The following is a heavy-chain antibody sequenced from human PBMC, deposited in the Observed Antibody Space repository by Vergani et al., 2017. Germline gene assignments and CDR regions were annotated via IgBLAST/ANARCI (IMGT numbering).Heavy chain of an antibody. Sequence: QVQLVQSGAEVKKPGASVKVSCKASGYTFTGYYMHWVRQAPGQGLEWMGWINPNSGGTNYAQKFQGRVTMTRDTSISTAYMELSRLRSDDTAVYYCAREASRIAGYYYYGMDVWGQGTTVTVSS. V-gene: IGHV1-2*02. CDR2: INPNSGGT. D-gene: IGHD2-15*01. CDR3: AREASRIAGYYYYGMDV. J-gene: IGHJ6*02. CDR1: GYTFTGYY.